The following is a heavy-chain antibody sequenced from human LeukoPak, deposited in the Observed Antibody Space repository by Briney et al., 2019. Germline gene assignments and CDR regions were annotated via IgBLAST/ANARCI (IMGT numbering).Heavy chain of an antibody. CDR3: ARDYADTAMVYYFDY. CDR1: GGTFSSYA. D-gene: IGHD5-18*01. CDR2: IIPIFGTA. V-gene: IGHV1-69*05. J-gene: IGHJ4*02. Sequence: ASVKVSCKASGGTFSSYAISWVRQAPGQGLEWMGGIIPIFGTANYAQKFQGRVTMTRDTSTSTVYMELSSLRSEDTAVYYCARDYADTAMVYYFDYWGQGTLVTVSS.